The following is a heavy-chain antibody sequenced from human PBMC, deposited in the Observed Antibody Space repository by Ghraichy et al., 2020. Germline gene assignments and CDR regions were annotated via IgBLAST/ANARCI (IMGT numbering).Heavy chain of an antibody. Sequence: GGSLRLSCAASGFTFSSYAMHWVRQAPGKGLEYVSAISSNGGSTYYANSVKGRFTISRDNSKNTLYLQMGSLRAEDMAVYYCARSKYYLKDAFDIWGQGTMVTVSS. CDR1: GFTFSSYA. CDR2: ISSNGGST. J-gene: IGHJ3*02. D-gene: IGHD1-26*01. V-gene: IGHV3-64*01. CDR3: ARSKYYLKDAFDI.